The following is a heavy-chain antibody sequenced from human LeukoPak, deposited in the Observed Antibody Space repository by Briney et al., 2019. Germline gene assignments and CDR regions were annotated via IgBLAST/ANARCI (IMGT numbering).Heavy chain of an antibody. D-gene: IGHD6-19*01. Sequence: GASVKVSCKASGYTFTGYYMHWVRQAPGQGLEWMGWISSHNSYTKYAQKFQGRVTMTTDTSMSTAYMELGSLRSDDTAVYYCARRRGVAGVNWFDPWGQGTLVTVSS. V-gene: IGHV1-18*04. J-gene: IGHJ5*02. CDR2: ISSHNSYT. CDR3: ARRRGVAGVNWFDP. CDR1: GYTFTGYY.